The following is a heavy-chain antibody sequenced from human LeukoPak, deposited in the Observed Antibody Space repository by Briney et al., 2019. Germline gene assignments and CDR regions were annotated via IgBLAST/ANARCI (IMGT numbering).Heavy chain of an antibody. J-gene: IGHJ4*02. CDR1: GFTFSSSA. CDR3: AKQLGYCSDGSCYFPY. D-gene: IGHD2-15*01. CDR2: ISNNGGYT. Sequence: GGSLRLSRAASGFTFSSSAMSWVRQAPGKGLEWVSAISNNGGYTYYADSVQGRFTISRDNSKSTLCLQMNSLRAEDTAVYYCAKQLGYCSDGSCYFPYWGQGTLVTVSS. V-gene: IGHV3-23*01.